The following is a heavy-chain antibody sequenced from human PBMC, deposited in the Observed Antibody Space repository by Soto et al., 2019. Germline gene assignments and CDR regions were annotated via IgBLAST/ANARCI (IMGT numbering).Heavy chain of an antibody. J-gene: IGHJ3*02. CDR3: ARLDYYDSSAPLGDAFDI. D-gene: IGHD3-22*01. CDR1: GYSFTSYW. Sequence: SVKISCKGSGYSFTSYWIGWVRQMPGKGLEWMGIIYPGDSDTRYSPSFQGQVTISADKSISTAYLQWSSLKASDTAMYYCARLDYYDSSAPLGDAFDIWGQGTMVTVSS. V-gene: IGHV5-51*01. CDR2: IYPGDSDT.